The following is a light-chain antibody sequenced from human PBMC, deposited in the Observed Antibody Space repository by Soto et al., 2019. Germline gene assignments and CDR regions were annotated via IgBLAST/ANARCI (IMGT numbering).Light chain of an antibody. CDR1: SGSIASSF. J-gene: IGLJ2*01. CDR3: QSYDKTNVI. Sequence: NFMLTQPHSVSDSPGKTVTISCTRISGSIASSFVQWHQQRPGRAPTTVIYDNYERPSGVPDRFSGSVDSSSNSASLSISGLKTEDEADCYCQSYDKTNVIFGGGTKVTVL. CDR2: DNY. V-gene: IGLV6-57*04.